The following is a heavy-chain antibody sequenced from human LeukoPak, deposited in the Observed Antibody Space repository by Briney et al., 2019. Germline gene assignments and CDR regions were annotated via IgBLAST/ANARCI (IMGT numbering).Heavy chain of an antibody. D-gene: IGHD5-18*01. CDR3: AKESRGYSYGYYFDY. J-gene: IGHJ4*02. CDR2: IWYDGSNK. V-gene: IGHV3-33*06. CDR1: GFTFSSYG. Sequence: GGSLRLSCAASGFTFSSYGMHWVRQAPGKGLEWVAVIWYDGSNKYYADSAKGRFTISRDNSKNTLYLQMNSLRAEDTAVYYCAKESRGYSYGYYFDYWGQGTLVTVSS.